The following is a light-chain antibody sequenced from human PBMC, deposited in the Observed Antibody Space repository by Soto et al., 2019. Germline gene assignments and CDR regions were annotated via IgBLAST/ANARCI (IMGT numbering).Light chain of an antibody. CDR3: HQFGRSPIFT. J-gene: IGKJ3*01. Sequence: EIVLTQSPGTLSLSPGERATLSCRASQTLNSNYFAWYQQRPGQAPRLLIYGASFRAAGIPDRFSGSGSATDFTLTISRLEPEDFAVDHCHQFGRSPIFTFGPGTTVDIK. CDR1: QTLNSNY. CDR2: GAS. V-gene: IGKV3-20*01.